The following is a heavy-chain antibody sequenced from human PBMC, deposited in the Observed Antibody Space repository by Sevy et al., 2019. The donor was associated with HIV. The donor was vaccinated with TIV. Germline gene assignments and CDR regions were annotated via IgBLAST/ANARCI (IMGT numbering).Heavy chain of an antibody. CDR1: GGTFSSYA. V-gene: IGHV1-69*13. Sequence: ASVKVSCKASGGTFSSYAISWVRQAPGQGLEWMGGIIPIFGTANYAQKFQGRVTITADESTSIAYMELSSLRSEDTAVYYCARDAKKAEMADYYFDYWGQGTLVTVSS. CDR3: ARDAKKAEMADYYFDY. D-gene: IGHD3-3*01. J-gene: IGHJ4*02. CDR2: IIPIFGTA.